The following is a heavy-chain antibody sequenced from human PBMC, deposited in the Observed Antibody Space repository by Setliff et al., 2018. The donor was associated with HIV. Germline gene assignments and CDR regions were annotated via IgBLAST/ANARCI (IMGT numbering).Heavy chain of an antibody. Sequence: SETLSLTCAVSGYSISSGYYWGWIRQPPGKGREWIGSIYHSGSTYYNPSLKSRVTISVDTSKNQFSLKLSSLTAADTAVYYCARMYSGYDWSPAGARTRYFDYWGQGTLVTVSS. CDR2: IYHSGST. V-gene: IGHV4-38-2*01. CDR1: GYSISSGYY. J-gene: IGHJ4*02. CDR3: ARMYSGYDWSPAGARTRYFDY. D-gene: IGHD5-12*01.